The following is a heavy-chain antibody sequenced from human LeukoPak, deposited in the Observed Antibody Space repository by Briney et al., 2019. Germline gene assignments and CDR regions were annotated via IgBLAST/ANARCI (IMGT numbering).Heavy chain of an antibody. D-gene: IGHD5-24*01. V-gene: IGHV4-59*01. CDR1: GDSFNEYY. CDR3: ARDGGLQSHFDY. J-gene: IGHJ4*02. CDR2: IYHNGNS. Sequence: PSETLSLTCSVFGDSFNEYYWNWVRQPPGKGLQWIGYIYHNGNSNYNPSLKGRLTISVDTAKNQVSLKLTSVTAADSAVYYCARDGGLQSHFDYWGQGALVTVSS.